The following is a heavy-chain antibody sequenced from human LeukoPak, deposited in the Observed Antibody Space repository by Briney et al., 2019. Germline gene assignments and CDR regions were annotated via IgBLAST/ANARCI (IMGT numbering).Heavy chain of an antibody. J-gene: IGHJ3*01. D-gene: IGHD2-2*01. CDR2: TNRVGSEK. V-gene: IGHV3-7*01. CDR1: EFTFTNFW. CDR3: ARDRASCRGCAFDV. Sequence: PGGSLRLCCAVSEFTFTNFWMSWVRQAPGKGLEWVANTNRVGSEKYYADSVKGEVTISRDNAMNFLYLQLNILRVDATAVYYGARDRASCRGCAFDVWGQGTVVTVSS.